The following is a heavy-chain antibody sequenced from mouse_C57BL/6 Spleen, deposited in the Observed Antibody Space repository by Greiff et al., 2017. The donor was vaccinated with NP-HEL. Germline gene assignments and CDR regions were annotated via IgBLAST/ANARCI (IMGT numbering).Heavy chain of an antibody. CDR3: ARLTTVVAPFDY. CDR1: GYTFTSYT. Sequence: VQLQQSGAELARPGASVKMSCKASGYTFTSYTMHWVKQRPGQGLDWIGYINPSSGYTKYNQKFKDKATLTADISSSTAYMQLSSLTSEDSAVYYCARLTTVVAPFDYWGQGTTLTVSS. J-gene: IGHJ2*01. CDR2: INPSSGYT. D-gene: IGHD1-1*01. V-gene: IGHV1-4*01.